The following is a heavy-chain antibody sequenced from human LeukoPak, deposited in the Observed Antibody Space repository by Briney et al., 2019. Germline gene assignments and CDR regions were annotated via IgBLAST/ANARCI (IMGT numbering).Heavy chain of an antibody. CDR1: GFTFSSYA. CDR2: ISGSGGST. J-gene: IGHJ4*02. CDR3: AKENIVVVVAATFDY. D-gene: IGHD2-15*01. V-gene: IGHV3-23*01. Sequence: GGSLRLSCAASGFTFSSYAMSWVRQAPGKGLEWVSAISGSGGSTYYADSVKGRFTISRDNSKNTLYLQMYSLRAEDTAVYYCAKENIVVVVAATFDYWGQGTLVTVSS.